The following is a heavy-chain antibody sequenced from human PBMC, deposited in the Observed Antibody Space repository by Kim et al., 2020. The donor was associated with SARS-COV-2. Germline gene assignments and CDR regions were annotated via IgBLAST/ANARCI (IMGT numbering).Heavy chain of an antibody. CDR2: VRMKSDNYVT. CDR1: GFTFSDSV. D-gene: IGHD3-16*01. CDR3: TRGGTGSWGFDI. Sequence: GGSLRLFCAASGFTFSDSVMHWVRQASGKGLEWIARVRMKSDNYVTAYGESVRGRFTVSRDDSESMAYLQMNSLRTDDTAVYFCTRGGTGSWGFDIWGQG. J-gene: IGHJ3*02. V-gene: IGHV3-73*01.